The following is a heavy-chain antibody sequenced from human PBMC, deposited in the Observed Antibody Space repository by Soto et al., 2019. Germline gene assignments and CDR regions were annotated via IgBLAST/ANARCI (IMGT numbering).Heavy chain of an antibody. CDR1: GGSISSSNW. CDR3: ARGIAVAVSGLDY. J-gene: IGHJ4*02. CDR2: IYHSGST. V-gene: IGHV4-4*02. D-gene: IGHD6-19*01. Sequence: PSETLSLTCAVSGGSISSSNWWSWVRQPPGKGLEWIGEIYHSGSTNYNPSLKSRVTISVDKSKNQFSLKLSSVTAADTAVDYCARGIAVAVSGLDYWGQGTLVTVSS.